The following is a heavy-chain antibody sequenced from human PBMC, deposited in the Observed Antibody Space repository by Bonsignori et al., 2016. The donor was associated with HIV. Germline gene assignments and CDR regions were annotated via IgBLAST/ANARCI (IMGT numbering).Heavy chain of an antibody. V-gene: IGHV2-70*04. J-gene: IGHJ4*02. D-gene: IGHD1-26*01. CDR3: ARGSGDYLYFDY. CDR2: VDWDDDK. Sequence: RQAPGKALEWLARVDWDDDKFYNTSLKTRLTISKGSSRNQVVLTITNMDPVDTATYYCARGSGDYLYFDYWGQGTLVTVSS.